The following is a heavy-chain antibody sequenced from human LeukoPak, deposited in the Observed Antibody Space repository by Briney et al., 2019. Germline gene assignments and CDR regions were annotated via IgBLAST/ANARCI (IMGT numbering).Heavy chain of an antibody. CDR1: GGTFSSYA. CDR3: ARGYYDSSGYYPR. D-gene: IGHD3-22*01. V-gene: IGHV1-69*05. J-gene: IGHJ4*02. Sequence: SVKVSCKASGGTFSSYAISWVRQAPGQGLEWMGGIIPIFGTANYAQKFQGRVTNTTDESTSTAYMELSSPRSEDTAVYYCARGYYDSSGYYPRWGQGTLVTVSS. CDR2: IIPIFGTA.